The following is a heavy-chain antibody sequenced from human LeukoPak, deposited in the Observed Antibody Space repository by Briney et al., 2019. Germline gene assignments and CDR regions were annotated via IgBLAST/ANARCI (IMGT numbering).Heavy chain of an antibody. J-gene: IGHJ4*02. CDR2: IYHSGST. V-gene: IGHV4-4*02. CDR3: ARSRDGSGSYSID. CDR1: GGSISSSNW. D-gene: IGHD3-10*01. Sequence: SETLSLTCAVSGGSISSSNWWSWVRQPPGKGLEWIGEIYHSGSTNYNPSLKSRVTISVDKSKNQFSLKLSSVTAADTAVYYCARSRDGSGSYSIDWGQGTLVTVSS.